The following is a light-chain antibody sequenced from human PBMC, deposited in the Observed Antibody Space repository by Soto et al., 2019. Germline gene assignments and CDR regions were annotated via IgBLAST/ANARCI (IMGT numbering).Light chain of an antibody. CDR3: QQYYSTPRT. J-gene: IGKJ1*01. CDR2: WAS. V-gene: IGKV4-1*01. Sequence: DIVMTQSPDSLSVSLGERATINFKSSQSVLYSSNNKNHLAWYQQRPGQPPKLLFSWASTRESGVPDRFSASGSGTDFTLSIGSLQAEDVAVYYCQQYYSTPRTFGQGTKVDI. CDR1: QSVLYSSNNKNH.